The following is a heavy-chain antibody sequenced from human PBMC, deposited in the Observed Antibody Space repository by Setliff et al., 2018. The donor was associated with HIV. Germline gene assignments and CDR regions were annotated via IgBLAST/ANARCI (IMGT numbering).Heavy chain of an antibody. CDR3: AREHCSGGSCNGFDI. J-gene: IGHJ3*02. D-gene: IGHD2-15*01. CDR1: GGSISSTSYY. V-gene: IGHV4-39*07. Sequence: PSETLSLTCTVSGGSISSTSYYWGWIRQPPGTGLEWIGSISSSGTTNSNPSLKSRVTISLDTSRNQFSLKLGSVTAADTAMYYCAREHCSGGSCNGFDIWGQGTMVTVSS. CDR2: ISSSGTT.